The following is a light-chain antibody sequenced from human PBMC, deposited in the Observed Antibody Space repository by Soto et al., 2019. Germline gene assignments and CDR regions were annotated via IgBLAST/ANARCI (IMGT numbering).Light chain of an antibody. Sequence: DIQMTQSPSSLSASVGDRVTITCRASQGISNYLAWFQQKPGKAPRSLIYAASNLQTGVPSKFSGSGYGTDFTLTISSLQPEDFAIYYCQQYVYYPWTFGQGTKVEIK. CDR2: AAS. V-gene: IGKV1-16*02. CDR1: QGISNY. CDR3: QQYVYYPWT. J-gene: IGKJ1*01.